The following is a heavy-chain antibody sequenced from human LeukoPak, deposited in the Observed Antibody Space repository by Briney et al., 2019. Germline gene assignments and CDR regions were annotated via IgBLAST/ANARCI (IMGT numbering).Heavy chain of an antibody. J-gene: IGHJ3*02. CDR1: GFTFSSYS. Sequence: GGSLRLSCAASGFTFSSYSMNWVRQAPGKGLEWVSSISSSSYIYYADSVKGRFTISRDNAKNSLYLQMNSLRAEDTAVYYCARDPITMILWGAFDIWGQGTMVTVSS. D-gene: IGHD3-22*01. V-gene: IGHV3-21*01. CDR2: ISSSSYI. CDR3: ARDPITMILWGAFDI.